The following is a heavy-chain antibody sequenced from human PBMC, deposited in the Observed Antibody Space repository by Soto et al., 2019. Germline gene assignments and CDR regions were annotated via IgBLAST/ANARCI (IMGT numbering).Heavy chain of an antibody. D-gene: IGHD1-1*01. Sequence: PSETLSLTCTVSGDSINNYYWSWIRQPPGNGLELIGYIYHSGSTDYNPSLQSRVTISGDPSNTQFSLRLSYVPSAYTSVXHSARDFNVYGTIRHYYGIDVGGRRNTVPVSS. J-gene: IGHJ6*02. CDR2: IYHSGST. CDR1: GDSINNYY. V-gene: IGHV4-59*01. CDR3: ARDFNVYGTIRHYYGIDV.